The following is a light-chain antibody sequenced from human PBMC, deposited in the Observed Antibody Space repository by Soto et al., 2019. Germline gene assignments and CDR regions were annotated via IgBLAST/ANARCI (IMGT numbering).Light chain of an antibody. CDR1: SSDVGGYNY. J-gene: IGLJ1*01. Sequence: QSALTQPASVSGSPGQSITISCTGTSSDVGGYNYVSWDQQHPGKAPKLMIYDVSNRPSGVSNLFSGSKSSNTASLTTSGLQAEDEADYYSSSYTRSSSRLYVSGTGTKLTVL. CDR2: DVS. CDR3: SSYTRSSSRLYV. V-gene: IGLV2-14*01.